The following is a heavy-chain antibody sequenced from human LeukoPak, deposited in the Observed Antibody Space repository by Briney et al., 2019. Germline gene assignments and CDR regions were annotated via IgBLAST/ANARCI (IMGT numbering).Heavy chain of an antibody. D-gene: IGHD5-12*01. CDR3: ARVSNEGSVANSYWYLDL. V-gene: IGHV4-59*01. Sequence: SETLSLTCTASGDSISSYYWSWIRQPPGKGLEYIGYIYYSGTTDYNPSLKSRVTISVDTSKNQFSLKLSSVTAADTAVYYCARVSNEGSVANSYWYLDLWGRGTLVTVSS. J-gene: IGHJ2*01. CDR1: GDSISSYY. CDR2: IYYSGTT.